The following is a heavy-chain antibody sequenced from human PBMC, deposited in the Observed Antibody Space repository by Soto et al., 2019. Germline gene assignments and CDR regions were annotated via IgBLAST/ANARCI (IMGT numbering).Heavy chain of an antibody. Sequence: GGSLRLSCTASGFPFNNYYMTWVRQASGKGLEWVASIKEDGNEKYYADSVKGRFTISRDNAKNSLSLQMNSLGAEDTAVYFCTRVVGGWNYYYAMDVWGPGATVTVS. V-gene: IGHV3-7*03. J-gene: IGHJ6*02. CDR2: IKEDGNEK. D-gene: IGHD6-19*01. CDR1: GFPFNNYY. CDR3: TRVVGGWNYYYAMDV.